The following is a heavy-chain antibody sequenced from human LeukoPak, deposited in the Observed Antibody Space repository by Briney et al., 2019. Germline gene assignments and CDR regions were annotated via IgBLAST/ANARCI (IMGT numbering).Heavy chain of an antibody. CDR2: IYYSGST. CDR1: GGSISSGDYY. J-gene: IGHJ4*02. V-gene: IGHV4-30-4*01. Sequence: SETLSLTCTVSGGSISSGDYYWSWIRQPPGKGLEWIGYIYYSGSTYYNPSHKSRVTISVDTSKNQFSLKLSSVTAADTAVYYCARDLLNEGNHLDYWGQGTLVTVSS. CDR3: ARDLLNEGNHLDY. D-gene: IGHD4-23*01.